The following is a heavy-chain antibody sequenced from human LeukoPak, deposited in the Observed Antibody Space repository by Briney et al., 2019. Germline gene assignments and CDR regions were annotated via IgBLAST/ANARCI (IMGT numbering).Heavy chain of an antibody. CDR2: IKEDGSEK. CDR1: GFTFSSYS. J-gene: IGHJ4*02. V-gene: IGHV3-7*01. CDR3: ARDRTTDFWSGYYTNYFDY. Sequence: GGSLRLSCAAPGFTFSSYSMNWVRQAPGKGLEWVASIKEDGSEKYYVDSVKGRFTISRDNAKISLHLQMNSLRAEDTAVYYCARDRTTDFWSGYYTNYFDYWGQGALVTVSS. D-gene: IGHD3-3*01.